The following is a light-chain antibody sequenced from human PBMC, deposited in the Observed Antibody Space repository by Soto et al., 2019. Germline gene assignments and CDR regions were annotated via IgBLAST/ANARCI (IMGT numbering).Light chain of an antibody. Sequence: QPVLTQSPSASASLGASVKLTCTLSSGYSTYAIAWHQQQPEKGPRYLMKVNSDGSHKKGDGIPDRFSGSSSGPERYLTISSLQSEDEADYYCQTWGTGIFGGGTKLTVL. J-gene: IGLJ2*01. CDR3: QTWGTGI. V-gene: IGLV4-69*01. CDR2: VNSDGSH. CDR1: SGYSTYA.